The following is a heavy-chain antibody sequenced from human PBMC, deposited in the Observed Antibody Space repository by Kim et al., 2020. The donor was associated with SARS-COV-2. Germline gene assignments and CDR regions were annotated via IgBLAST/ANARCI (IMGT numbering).Heavy chain of an antibody. CDR3: ARGSLGDSDGFLYYNMDV. CDR1: GYTFTDYD. V-gene: IGHV1-8*01. Sequence: ASVKVSCTASGYTFTDYDIIWVRQATGQGLEWVGWMNPNSGHADYAQKLQGRVTVTRNTSIRTAYMELSSLRSEDTGVYYCARGSLGDSDGFLYYNMDVWG. J-gene: IGHJ6*03. D-gene: IGHD2-21*02. CDR2: MNPNSGHA.